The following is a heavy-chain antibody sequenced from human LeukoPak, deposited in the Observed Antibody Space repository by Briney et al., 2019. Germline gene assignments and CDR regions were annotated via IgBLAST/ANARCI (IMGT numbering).Heavy chain of an antibody. CDR3: ARPRDYGDYAWFDP. Sequence: ASVKVSCKASGYTFTGYYMHWVRQAPGQGLEWMGWINPNSGGTNYAQMFQGRVTMTRDTSISAAYMELSRLRSDDTAVYYCARPRDYGDYAWFDPWGQGTLVTVSS. J-gene: IGHJ5*02. CDR2: INPNSGGT. CDR1: GYTFTGYY. V-gene: IGHV1-2*02. D-gene: IGHD4-17*01.